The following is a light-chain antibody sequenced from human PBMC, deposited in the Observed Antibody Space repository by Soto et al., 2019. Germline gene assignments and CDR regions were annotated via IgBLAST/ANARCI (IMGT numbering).Light chain of an antibody. Sequence: DIVITQSPLTLPVTPGEPASISCRSSQSLLHSNRYNALDWYLQKPGQSPQLLIYLGSNRASGVPGRFSGSGSGTDFTLTISRVEPEDVGVYYCMQALQTPWTFGQGTKVDIK. J-gene: IGKJ1*01. V-gene: IGKV2-28*01. CDR1: QSLLHSNRYNA. CDR2: LGS. CDR3: MQALQTPWT.